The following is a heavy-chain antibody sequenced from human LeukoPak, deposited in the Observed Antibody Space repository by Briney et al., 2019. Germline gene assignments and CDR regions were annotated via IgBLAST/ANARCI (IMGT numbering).Heavy chain of an antibody. CDR2: IYTSGST. V-gene: IGHV4-61*02. CDR3: ARASYSYDINGWVPFDY. Sequence: TSETLSLTCTVSGNSISSGDNYWSWIRQPAGKGLEWIGRIYTSGSTNYSPSLKSRVTISGDTSKNQFSLRLSSVTAADTAVYYCARASYSYDINGWVPFDYWGQGTLVTVSS. J-gene: IGHJ4*02. D-gene: IGHD3-22*01. CDR1: GNSISSGDNY.